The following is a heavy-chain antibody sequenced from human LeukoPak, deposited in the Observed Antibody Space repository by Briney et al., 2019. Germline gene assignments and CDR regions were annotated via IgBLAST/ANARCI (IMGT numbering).Heavy chain of an antibody. Sequence: PSETLSLTCTVSGGSISSYYWSWIRQPPGKGLEWIGYIHYSGSTNYNPSLKSRVTTSVDTSKNQFSLKLSSVTAADTAVYYCARAAFRHSSSWYSNWFDPWGQGTLVTVSS. CDR3: ARAAFRHSSSWYSNWFDP. J-gene: IGHJ5*02. CDR1: GGSISSYY. D-gene: IGHD6-13*01. V-gene: IGHV4-59*01. CDR2: IHYSGST.